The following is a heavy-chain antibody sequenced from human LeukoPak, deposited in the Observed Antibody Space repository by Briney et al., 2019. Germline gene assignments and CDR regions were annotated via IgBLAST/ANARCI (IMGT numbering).Heavy chain of an antibody. Sequence: GGSLRLSCAASGVTFSSYAMHWVRQAPGKGLEWVSSISGSGGTTYYADSIKGRFTISRDSSKNMLYLQMNRLRAEDTAVYYCAKSPYFYNSGRYVDVWGKGTTVTVSS. D-gene: IGHD3-10*01. CDR2: ISGSGGTT. J-gene: IGHJ6*03. CDR3: AKSPYFYNSGRYVDV. CDR1: GVTFSSYA. V-gene: IGHV3-23*01.